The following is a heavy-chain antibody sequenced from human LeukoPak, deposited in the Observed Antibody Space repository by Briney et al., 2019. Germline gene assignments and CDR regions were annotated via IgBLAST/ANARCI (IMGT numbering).Heavy chain of an antibody. CDR2: ISYDGSNK. V-gene: IGHV3-30*01. CDR3: ARDSSSFLPSLDY. J-gene: IGHJ4*02. D-gene: IGHD6-6*01. CDR1: GFTFSSYA. Sequence: PGGSLRLSCAASGFTFSSYAMHWVRQAPGKGLEWVAVISYDGSNKYYADSVKGRFTISRDNSKNTLYLQMNSLRAEDTAVYYCARDSSSFLPSLDYWGQGTLVTVSS.